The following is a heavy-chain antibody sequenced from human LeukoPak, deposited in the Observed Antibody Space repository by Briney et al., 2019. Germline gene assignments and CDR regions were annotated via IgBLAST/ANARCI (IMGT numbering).Heavy chain of an antibody. D-gene: IGHD1-14*01. Sequence: SSETLSLTCSVSDDSISSYYWSWIRQPPGKGLEWIGFIYDSGSTYYNPALKSRITISVATPKKQFSLRLRSVTATDTAVYYCARLLRVKTVGPDLYYFDYWGQGTLVTVSS. CDR2: IYDSGST. CDR1: DDSISSYY. J-gene: IGHJ4*02. CDR3: ARLLRVKTVGPDLYYFDY. V-gene: IGHV4-59*08.